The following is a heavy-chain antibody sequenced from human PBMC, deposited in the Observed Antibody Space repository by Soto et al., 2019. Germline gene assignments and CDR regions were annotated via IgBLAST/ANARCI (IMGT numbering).Heavy chain of an antibody. CDR3: AKPDDDYGDHPESIGYFDY. V-gene: IGHV3-23*01. Sequence: EVQLLESGGGLVQPGGSLRLSCAASGFTFSSYAMSWVRQAPGKGLEWVSAISGSGGSTYYADSVKGRFTISRDNSKNPLYLQMNSLRAEDTAVYYCAKPDDDYGDHPESIGYFDYWGQGTLVTVSS. J-gene: IGHJ4*02. D-gene: IGHD4-17*01. CDR1: GFTFSSYA. CDR2: ISGSGGST.